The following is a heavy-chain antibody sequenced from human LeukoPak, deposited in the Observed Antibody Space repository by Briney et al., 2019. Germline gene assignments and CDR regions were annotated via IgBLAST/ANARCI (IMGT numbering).Heavy chain of an antibody. CDR3: ARYGALDY. D-gene: IGHD4-17*01. V-gene: IGHV3-7*04. Sequence: GGSLRLSCAASGFTFSSYWMTWVRQAPGKGLQWVANINQDGSEKYYVDSVKGRFTISRDNAKNSLYLQIKSLRIEDTAVYYCARYGALDYWGQGTLVTVSS. CDR2: INQDGSEK. J-gene: IGHJ4*02. CDR1: GFTFSSYW.